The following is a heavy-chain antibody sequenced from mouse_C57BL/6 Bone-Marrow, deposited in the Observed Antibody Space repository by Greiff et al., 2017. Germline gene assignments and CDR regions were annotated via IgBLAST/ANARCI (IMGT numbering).Heavy chain of an antibody. J-gene: IGHJ1*03. CDR3: AREDYGSTFDV. Sequence: QVQLQQPGAELVKPGASVKLSCKASGYTFTSYWMQWVKQRPGQGLEWIGEIDPSDSYTNYNQKFKGKATLTVDTSSSTAYMQLSSLTSEDSAVYYCAREDYGSTFDVWGTWTTVTVSS. D-gene: IGHD1-1*01. CDR1: GYTFTSYW. V-gene: IGHV1-50*01. CDR2: IDPSDSYT.